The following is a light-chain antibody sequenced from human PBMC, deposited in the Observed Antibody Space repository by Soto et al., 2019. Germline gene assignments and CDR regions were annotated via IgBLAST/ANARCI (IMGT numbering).Light chain of an antibody. CDR1: QSVSIN. Sequence: EIVMTQSPATLSVSPGERATLSCRASQSVSINLAWYQQKPGQTPRLLIYDASTRATGIAVRFSGSGSGTEFTLTISSLQSEDFAVYYCQQYNSWPETFGQGTKVDIK. CDR3: QQYNSWPET. J-gene: IGKJ1*01. CDR2: DAS. V-gene: IGKV3-15*01.